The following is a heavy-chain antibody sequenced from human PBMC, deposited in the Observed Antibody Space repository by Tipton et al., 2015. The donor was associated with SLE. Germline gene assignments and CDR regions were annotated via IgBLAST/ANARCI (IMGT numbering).Heavy chain of an antibody. CDR3: AAAVAGPDAFDI. D-gene: IGHD6-19*01. Sequence: QSGAEVKKPGASVKVSCKASGYTFTTYDINWVRQATGQGLEWMGWMNPNSGNTGYAQKFQGRVTMTRNTSISTAYMELSSLRSEDTAVYYCAAAVAGPDAFDIWGQGTMVTVSS. CDR2: MNPNSGNT. CDR1: GYTFTTYD. J-gene: IGHJ3*02. V-gene: IGHV1-8*01.